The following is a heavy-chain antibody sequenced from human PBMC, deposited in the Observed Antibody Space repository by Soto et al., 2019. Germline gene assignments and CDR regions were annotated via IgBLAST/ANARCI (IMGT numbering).Heavy chain of an antibody. CDR1: GFTFSSYW. D-gene: IGHD3-10*01. J-gene: IGHJ5*02. CDR2: INSGGSST. V-gene: IGHV3-74*01. CDR3: ARETVLLWFGELTNNWFDP. Sequence: GGSLRLSCAASGFTFSSYWMHWVRQAPGKGLVWVSRINSGGSSTSYADSVKGRFTISRDNAKNTLYLQMNSLRAEDTAVYYCARETVLLWFGELTNNWFDPWGQGTLVTVSS.